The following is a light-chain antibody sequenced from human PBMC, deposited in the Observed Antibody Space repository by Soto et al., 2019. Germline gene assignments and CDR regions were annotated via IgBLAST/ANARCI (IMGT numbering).Light chain of an antibody. V-gene: IGKV3-20*01. Sequence: EIVLTQSPGTLSLSPGERATLSCRASQSVSSSYLAWYQHKPGQAPRLLIYGASSRATGITDRFSGSGSGTDFTLTISRLEPEDFAVYYCQQYGSSPNTFGQGTRLEIK. CDR3: QQYGSSPNT. CDR1: QSVSSSY. CDR2: GAS. J-gene: IGKJ5*01.